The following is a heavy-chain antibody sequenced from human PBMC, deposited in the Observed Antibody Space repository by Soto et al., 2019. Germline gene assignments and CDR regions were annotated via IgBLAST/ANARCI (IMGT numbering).Heavy chain of an antibody. CDR1: RGCSSSSTYY. D-gene: IGHD3-9*01. Sequence: SETLSLTCTVSRGCSSSSTYYWGWFRQPPGKGLEWIGSIDYSGDTYYIPSLRSGLTMAVDTAKNQFSLNLSAVNAADTAVYYCARQQVEGPPPPPVWLLPGGPATLVTVFS. CDR3: ARQQVEGPPPPPVWLLP. CDR2: IDYSGDT. V-gene: IGHV4-39*01. J-gene: IGHJ5*02.